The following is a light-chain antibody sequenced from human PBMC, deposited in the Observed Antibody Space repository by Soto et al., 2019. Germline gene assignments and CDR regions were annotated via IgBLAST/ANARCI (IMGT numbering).Light chain of an antibody. CDR2: DVS. Sequence: NSSDVGGYNYVSWYQQHPGKAPKLMIYDVSNRPSGVSNRFSGSKSGNTASLTISGLQAEDEADYYCSSYTSSSSGVFGTGTKVTVL. CDR3: SSYTSSSSGV. J-gene: IGLJ1*01. CDR1: SSDVGGYNY. V-gene: IGLV2-14*04.